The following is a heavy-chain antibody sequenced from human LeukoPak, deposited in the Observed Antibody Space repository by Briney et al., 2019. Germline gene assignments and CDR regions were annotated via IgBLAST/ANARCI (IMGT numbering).Heavy chain of an antibody. CDR1: GGSISSGSYY. CDR3: ARERIALKFDP. D-gene: IGHD2-15*01. CDR2: IYTSGST. V-gene: IGHV4-61*02. J-gene: IGHJ5*02. Sequence: SETLSLTCTVSGGSISSGSYYWSWIRQPAGKGLEWIGRIYTSGSTNYNPSLKSRVTISVDTSKNQFSLKLSSVTAADTAVYYCARERIALKFDPWGQGTLVTVSS.